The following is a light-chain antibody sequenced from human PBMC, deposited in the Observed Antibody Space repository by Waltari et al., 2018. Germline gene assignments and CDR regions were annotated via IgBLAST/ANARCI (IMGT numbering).Light chain of an antibody. CDR2: LGS. V-gene: IGKV2-28*01. CDR1: QSLLHSNGYTY. J-gene: IGKJ1*01. Sequence: DIVMTQTQLSLPVTPGEPASISCSSSQSLLHSNGYTYLFWYLQKPGQSPQLLIYLGSNRASGVPDRFSGSGSGTDFTLKISRVEAEDVGVYYCLQDIQLPRTFGQGTKVEIK. CDR3: LQDIQLPRT.